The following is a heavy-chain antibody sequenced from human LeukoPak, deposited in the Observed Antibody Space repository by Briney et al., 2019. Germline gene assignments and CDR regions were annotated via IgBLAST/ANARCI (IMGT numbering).Heavy chain of an antibody. Sequence: SETLSLTCTVSGGSISSSSYYWGWIRQPPGKGLEWIGSIYYSGSTYYNPSLKSRVTISVDTSKNQFSLKLSSVTAADTAVYYCARDLRWAGEGSFDYWGQGTLVTVSS. CDR3: ARDLRWAGEGSFDY. D-gene: IGHD5/OR15-5a*01. J-gene: IGHJ4*02. V-gene: IGHV4-39*07. CDR1: GGSISSSSYY. CDR2: IYYSGST.